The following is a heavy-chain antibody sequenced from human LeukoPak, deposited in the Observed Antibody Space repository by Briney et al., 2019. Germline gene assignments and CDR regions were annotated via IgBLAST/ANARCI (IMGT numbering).Heavy chain of an antibody. V-gene: IGHV3-30*04. D-gene: IGHD3-22*01. Sequence: LPGGSLRLSCAASGFTFSSYAMHWVRQAPGKGLEWVAVISYDGSNKYYADSVKGRFTISRDNSKNTLYLQMNSLRAEDTAVYYCASSFYDRTTYYFDYWGQGTLVTVSS. J-gene: IGHJ4*02. CDR1: GFTFSSYA. CDR3: ASSFYDRTTYYFDY. CDR2: ISYDGSNK.